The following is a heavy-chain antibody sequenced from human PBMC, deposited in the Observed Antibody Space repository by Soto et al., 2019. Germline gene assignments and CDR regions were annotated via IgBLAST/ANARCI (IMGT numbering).Heavy chain of an antibody. CDR3: ASGNGAAASFDY. CDR2: ISGSGGST. D-gene: IGHD6-13*01. CDR1: GFTFSSYA. V-gene: IGHV3-23*01. Sequence: EVQLLESGGGLVQPGGSLRLSCAASGFTFSSYAMSWVRQAAGKGLEWVSAISGSGGSTYYADSVKGRFTISRDNSKNTLYLQMNSLRAEDTAVYYCASGNGAAASFDYWGQGTLVTVSS. J-gene: IGHJ4*02.